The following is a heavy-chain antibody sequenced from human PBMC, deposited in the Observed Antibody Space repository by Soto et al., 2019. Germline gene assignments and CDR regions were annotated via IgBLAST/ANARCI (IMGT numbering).Heavy chain of an antibody. D-gene: IGHD3-3*01. V-gene: IGHV1-18*01. J-gene: IGHJ6*02. CDR3: ARDQGITTFGVYSMYYYGMDV. CDR1: GYTFTRSG. Sequence: QVQLVQSGAEVKKPGASVKVSCKASGYTFTRSGISWVRQAPGQGLEWLGWINPDNGNTNYAQHLQGRVSLTTDTSTSTADMDRRSLKSDDTAVYYCARDQGITTFGVYSMYYYGMDVWGQGTTVTASS. CDR2: INPDNGNT.